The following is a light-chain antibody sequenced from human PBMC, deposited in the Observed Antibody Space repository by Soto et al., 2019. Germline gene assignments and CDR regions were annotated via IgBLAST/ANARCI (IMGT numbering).Light chain of an antibody. J-gene: IGLJ3*02. CDR1: SSNIGSNY. Sequence: SVLTQPPSVSAAPGQKVTISCSGSSSNIGSNYVSWYQQLPGGAPKLVIYDNSKRPSGIPDRFSGSKSGSSATLGVTGLQTGDEADYYCGTWDSDLSAEVFGGGTKLTVL. CDR3: GTWDSDLSAEV. CDR2: DNS. V-gene: IGLV1-51*01.